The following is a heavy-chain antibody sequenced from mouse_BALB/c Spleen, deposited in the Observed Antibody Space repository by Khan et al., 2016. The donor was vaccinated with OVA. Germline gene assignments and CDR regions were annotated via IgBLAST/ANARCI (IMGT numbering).Heavy chain of an antibody. Sequence: EVKLLESGPDLVKPSQSLSLTCTVTGYSITSGYSWHWIRQFPGNKLEWMGYIYYSGSTNYNPALKSRISISRDTSKNQFFLQLTSVTTEDTATYYCGRDGNYLDHWGQGTILTVSS. D-gene: IGHD1-1*01. CDR1: GYSITSGYS. CDR3: GRDGNYLDH. J-gene: IGHJ2*01. V-gene: IGHV3-1*02. CDR2: IYYSGST.